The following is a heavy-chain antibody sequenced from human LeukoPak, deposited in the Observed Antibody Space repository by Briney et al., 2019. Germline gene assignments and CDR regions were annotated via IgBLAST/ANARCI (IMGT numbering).Heavy chain of an antibody. V-gene: IGHV1-69*13. CDR2: IIPIFGTA. J-gene: IGHJ4*02. CDR1: GGTFSSYA. CDR3: AARYSGSYYYFDY. D-gene: IGHD1-26*01. Sequence: ASVKVSCKASGGTFSSYAISWVRQAPGQELEWMGGIIPIFGTANYAQKFQGRVTITADESTSTAYMELSSLRSEDTAVYYCAARYSGSYYYFDYWGQGTLVTVSS.